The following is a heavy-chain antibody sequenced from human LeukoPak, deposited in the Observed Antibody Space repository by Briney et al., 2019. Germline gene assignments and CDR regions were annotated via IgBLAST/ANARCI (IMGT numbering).Heavy chain of an antibody. J-gene: IGHJ3*01. Sequence: GGSLRLSCAAPGFSLSGYDMYRVRQATGKGLEWVSGIGIPGDTYYPASVKGRFTISRENAKNSFYLQMNSLRVEDTAVYYCVRAHVAAGLALDLWGQGTMVTVSS. CDR1: GFSLSGYD. CDR2: IGIPGDT. V-gene: IGHV3-13*01. D-gene: IGHD2-15*01. CDR3: VRAHVAAGLALDL.